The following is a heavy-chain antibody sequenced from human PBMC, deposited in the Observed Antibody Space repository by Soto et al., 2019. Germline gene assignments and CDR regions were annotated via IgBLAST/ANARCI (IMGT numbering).Heavy chain of an antibody. J-gene: IGHJ3*02. CDR3: ATPPCIAVAGAFDI. CDR1: GYTLTELS. D-gene: IGHD6-19*01. V-gene: IGHV1-24*01. CDR2: FDPEDGET. Sequence: ASVKVSCKVSGYTLTELSMHWVRQAPGKGLEWMGGFDPEDGETIYAQKFQGRVTMTEDTSTDTAYMELSSLRSEDTAVYYCATPPCIAVAGAFDIWGQGTMVTVSS.